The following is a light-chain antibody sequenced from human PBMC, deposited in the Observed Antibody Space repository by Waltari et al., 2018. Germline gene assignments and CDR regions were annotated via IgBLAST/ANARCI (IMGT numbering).Light chain of an antibody. V-gene: IGLV2-23*02. Sequence: QSALPQPASVSGSPGQSITIPCPGTSRAVGTYNLVSWNQQHPGKGPKLMIYEVTKRPSGVSNRFSGSKSGNTASLTISGLQAEDEAEYYCCSYAGSKFYVFGTGTKVTVL. CDR2: EVT. CDR3: CSYAGSKFYV. J-gene: IGLJ1*01. CDR1: SRAVGTYNL.